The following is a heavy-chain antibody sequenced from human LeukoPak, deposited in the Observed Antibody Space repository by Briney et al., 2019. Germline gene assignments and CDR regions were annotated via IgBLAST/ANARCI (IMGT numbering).Heavy chain of an antibody. CDR3: AREYGDFDY. V-gene: IGHV4-34*01. CDR2: INHSGST. J-gene: IGHJ4*02. CDR1: GGSFSGYY. Sequence: KPSETLSLACAVYGGSFSGYYWSWIRQPPGKGLEWIGEINHSGSTNYNSALKSRVTMSVDTSKNQFSLKVKSVTAADTAVYYCAREYGDFDYWGQGTLVTVSS. D-gene: IGHD4-17*01.